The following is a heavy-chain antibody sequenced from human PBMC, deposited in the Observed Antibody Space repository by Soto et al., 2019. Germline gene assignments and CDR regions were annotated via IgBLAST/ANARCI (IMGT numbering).Heavy chain of an antibody. J-gene: IGHJ4*02. CDR2: IYYSGST. D-gene: IGHD3-3*01. V-gene: IGHV4-59*01. Sequence: PSETLSLTCTVSGGSISSYYWSWIRQPPGKGLEWIGYIYYSGSTNYNPSLKSRVTISVDTSKNQFSLKLSSVTAADTAVYYCARFYGFWSGYPYYFDSGGQGTLVTVSS. CDR3: ARFYGFWSGYPYYFDS. CDR1: GGSISSYY.